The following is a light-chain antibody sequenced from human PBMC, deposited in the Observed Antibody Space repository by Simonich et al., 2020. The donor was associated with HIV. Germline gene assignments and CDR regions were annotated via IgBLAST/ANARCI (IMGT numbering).Light chain of an antibody. J-gene: IGLJ3*02. CDR3: SSYTSSSTWV. CDR1: SSDVGSYTL. V-gene: IGLV2-14*02. Sequence: QSALTQPASVSGSPGQSITISCTGTSSDVGSYTLVSWYQPHPGKAPKLMIYEGNKRPSGVSNRFAGAKSGNTASLTISGLQAEDEADYYCSSYTSSSTWVFGGGTKLTVL. CDR2: EGN.